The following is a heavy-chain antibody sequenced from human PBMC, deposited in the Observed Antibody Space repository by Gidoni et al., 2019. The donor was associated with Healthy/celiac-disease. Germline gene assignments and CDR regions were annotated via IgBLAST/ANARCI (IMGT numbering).Heavy chain of an antibody. V-gene: IGHV3-30-3*01. J-gene: IGHJ6*02. CDR2: ISYDGSNK. D-gene: IGHD6-13*01. CDR1: GFTFSSYA. Sequence: QVQLVESGGGVVQPGRSLRLSCAASGFTFSSYAMHWVRQAPGKGLEWVAVISYDGSNKYYADSVKGRFTISRDNSKNTLYLQMNSLRAEDTAVYYCARMAAAGTFDYYYGMDVWGQGTTVTVSS. CDR3: ARMAAAGTFDYYYGMDV.